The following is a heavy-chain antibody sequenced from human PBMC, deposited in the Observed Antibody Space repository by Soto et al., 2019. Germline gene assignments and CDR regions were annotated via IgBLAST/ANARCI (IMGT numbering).Heavy chain of an antibody. CDR2: ISHDATSR. D-gene: IGHD4-17*01. J-gene: IGHJ4*02. V-gene: IGHV3-30-3*01. CDR1: GFTFNIYA. Sequence: QVRLVESGGGVVQPGRSLRLSCAASGFTFNIYAMHWVRQAPGKVLEWVAVISHDATSRYYADSVKGRVTISRDNSKSMVFVQMNSLGVEDTAVYYCVRSSGVTTPDFAYWGQGTLVTVSS. CDR3: VRSSGVTTPDFAY.